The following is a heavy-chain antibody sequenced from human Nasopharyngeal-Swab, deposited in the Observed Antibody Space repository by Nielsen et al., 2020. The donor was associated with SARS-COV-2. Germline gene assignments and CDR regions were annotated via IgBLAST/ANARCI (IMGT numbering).Heavy chain of an antibody. J-gene: IGHJ4*02. CDR3: AKDRSLYCSSTRCSKKFDS. CDR2: ISGSGGST. Sequence: GESLKISCAASGFTFSSYWMSWVRQAPGKGLEWVSAISGSGGSTYYADSVKGRFTISRDNSKNTLYLQMNSLRAEDTAVYYCAKDRSLYCSSTRCSKKFDSWGQGTLVTVSS. D-gene: IGHD2-2*01. CDR1: GFTFSSYW. V-gene: IGHV3-23*01.